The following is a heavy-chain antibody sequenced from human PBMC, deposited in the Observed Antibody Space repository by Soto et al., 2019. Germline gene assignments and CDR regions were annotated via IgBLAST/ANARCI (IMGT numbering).Heavy chain of an antibody. CDR1: GGSISSYY. V-gene: IGHV4-59*08. CDR3: ALSAGALYQYPNYMLV. CDR2: IYYSGST. J-gene: IGHJ6*03. D-gene: IGHD6-13*01. Sequence: PSETLSLTCTVSGGSISSYYWSWIRQPPGKGLEWIGYIYYSGSTNYNPSLKSRVTISVDTSKNQFSLKLSSVTAADTAVYYCALSAGALYQYPNYMLVWCTGPTGTLSS.